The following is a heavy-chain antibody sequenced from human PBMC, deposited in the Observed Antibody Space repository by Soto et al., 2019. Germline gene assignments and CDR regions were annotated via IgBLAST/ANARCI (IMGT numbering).Heavy chain of an antibody. Sequence: PSETLSLTCTVSGGSISNFYWSWIRQPPGKGLEWIGYIYYSGSTNYNPSLKSRVTISVDTSKNQFSLKLSSVTAADTAVYYCAREMPIAVPGLFDYWGQGTLVTVSS. J-gene: IGHJ4*02. CDR1: GGSISNFY. D-gene: IGHD6-19*01. CDR3: AREMPIAVPGLFDY. CDR2: IYYSGST. V-gene: IGHV4-59*12.